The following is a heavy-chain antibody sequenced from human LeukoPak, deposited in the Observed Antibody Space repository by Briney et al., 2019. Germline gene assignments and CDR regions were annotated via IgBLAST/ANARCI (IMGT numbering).Heavy chain of an antibody. Sequence: GGSLRLSCAASGFTFSDYYMSWIRQAPGKGLEWVSYISSSGSTIYYADSVKGRFTISRDNAKNSLYLQMNSLRAEDTAVYYCARDYYYDSSGYIGGYWGQGILVTVSS. V-gene: IGHV3-11*01. CDR1: GFTFSDYY. CDR3: ARDYYYDSSGYIGGY. D-gene: IGHD3-22*01. CDR2: ISSSGSTI. J-gene: IGHJ4*02.